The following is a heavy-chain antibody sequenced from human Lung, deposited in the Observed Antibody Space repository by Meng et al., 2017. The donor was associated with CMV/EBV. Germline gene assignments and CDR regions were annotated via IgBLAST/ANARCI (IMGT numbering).Heavy chain of an antibody. Sequence: SXKISXAASGFTFSSYAMHWVRQAPGKGLEWVAVISYDGSNKYYADSVKGRFTISRDNSKNTLYLQMNSLRAEDTAVYYCARDWNVVVPAATYYYYGMDVWGQGXTVTVSS. J-gene: IGHJ6*02. CDR1: GFTFSSYA. CDR3: ARDWNVVVPAATYYYYGMDV. CDR2: ISYDGSNK. V-gene: IGHV3-30-3*01. D-gene: IGHD2-2*01.